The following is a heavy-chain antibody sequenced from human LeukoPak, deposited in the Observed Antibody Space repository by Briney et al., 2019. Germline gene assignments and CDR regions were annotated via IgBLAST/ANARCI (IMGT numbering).Heavy chain of an antibody. CDR3: ASTRNFQYDFWSGYSY. V-gene: IGHV4-39*01. D-gene: IGHD3-3*01. Sequence: SETLSLTCTVSGCSISSSSYYWGWIRQPPGKGLEWIGSIYYSWSTYYNPSLKSRVTISVDTSKNQFSLKLSSVTSADTAVYYCASTRNFQYDFWSGYSYWGQGTLVTVSS. CDR2: IYYSWST. J-gene: IGHJ4*02. CDR1: GCSISSSSYY.